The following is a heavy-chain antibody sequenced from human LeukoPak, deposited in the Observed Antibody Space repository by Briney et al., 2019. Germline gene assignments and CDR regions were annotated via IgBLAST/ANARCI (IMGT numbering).Heavy chain of an antibody. V-gene: IGHV1-2*02. J-gene: IGHJ4*02. CDR2: INPNNGGT. D-gene: IGHD2-15*01. CDR1: GYTFTGYY. CDR3: ASGPSLGTTHPYFDY. Sequence: GASVKVSCKASGYTFTGYYVHWLRQAPGQGLEWMGWINPNNGGTNYAQRFQGRVTMTRDTSINTAYMEVGRLRFDDTAVYYCASGPSLGTTHPYFDYWGQGTLVTVSS.